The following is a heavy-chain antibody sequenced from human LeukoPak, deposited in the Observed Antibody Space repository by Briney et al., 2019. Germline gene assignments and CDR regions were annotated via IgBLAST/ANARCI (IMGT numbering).Heavy chain of an antibody. CDR3: VKRGSGSYPFDP. V-gene: IGHV3-23*01. CDR1: GLTFTNTA. CDR2: LTASGGST. Sequence: VGSLRLSCVASGLTFTNTAMSWVRQAPGKGLEWVSGLTASGGSTYYADSVKGRFTISRDNSKNTLYLQMNSLRAEDTAVYYCVKRGSGSYPFDPWGQGALVTVSS. J-gene: IGHJ5*02. D-gene: IGHD3-10*01.